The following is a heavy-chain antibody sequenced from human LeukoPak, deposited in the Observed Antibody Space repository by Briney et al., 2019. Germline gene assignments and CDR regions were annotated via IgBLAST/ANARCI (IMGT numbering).Heavy chain of an antibody. CDR3: AKVGGPYYYYMDV. Sequence: PGGSLRLSCAASGFTFSSYAMSWVRQAPGKGLEWVSAISGSGGSTYYADSVKGRFTITRDNSKNTLYLQMNSLRAEDTAVYYCAKVGGPYYYYMDVWGKGTTVTVSS. J-gene: IGHJ6*03. V-gene: IGHV3-23*01. CDR1: GFTFSSYA. CDR2: ISGSGGST.